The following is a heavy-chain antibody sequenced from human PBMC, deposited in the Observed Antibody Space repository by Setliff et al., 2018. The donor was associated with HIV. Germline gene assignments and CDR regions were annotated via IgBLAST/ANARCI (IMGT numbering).Heavy chain of an antibody. CDR2: IYYTGST. J-gene: IGHJ6*02. CDR3: ARARYIVIRGDAGMDV. V-gene: IGHV4-30-4*08. D-gene: IGHD3-10*01. CDR1: GASVSSGGFY. Sequence: SETLSLTCTVSGASVSSGGFYWSWIRQPPGKGLEWIGYIYYTGSTYYNPSLKSRVTISLDTSRNQFSLKLSSVTAADTAVYYCARARYIVIRGDAGMDVWGPGTTVTVSS.